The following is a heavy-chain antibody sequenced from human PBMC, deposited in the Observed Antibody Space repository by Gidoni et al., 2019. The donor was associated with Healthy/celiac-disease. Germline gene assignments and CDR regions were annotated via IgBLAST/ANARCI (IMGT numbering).Heavy chain of an antibody. D-gene: IGHD6-13*01. CDR1: RSNFTGYY. CDR2: INPNSGGT. J-gene: IGHJ3*02. Sequence: QVQLVQPGAEVKKPGASVKVSCKASRSNFTGYYMPWVRQAPGQWLEWMGWINPNSGGTNYAQKVQGRVTMTSDTSISTAYMELSSLISDDTAVYYCARVRGIAAAGKAFDIWGQGTMVTVSS. V-gene: IGHV1-2*02. CDR3: ARVRGIAAAGKAFDI.